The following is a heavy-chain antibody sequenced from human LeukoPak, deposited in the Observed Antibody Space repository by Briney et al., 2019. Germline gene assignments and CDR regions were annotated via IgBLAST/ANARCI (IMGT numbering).Heavy chain of an antibody. D-gene: IGHD1-26*01. CDR3: AKDRNSLVVGYFDY. CDR2: IRYDGSNK. CDR1: GFTFSSYG. J-gene: IGHJ4*02. Sequence: PGGSLRLSCAASGFTFSSYGMHWVRQAPGKGLEWVAFIRYDGSNKYYADSVKGRFTISRDNSKNTLYLQMNSLRAEDTAVYYCAKDRNSLVVGYFDYWGQGTLVTVSS. V-gene: IGHV3-30*02.